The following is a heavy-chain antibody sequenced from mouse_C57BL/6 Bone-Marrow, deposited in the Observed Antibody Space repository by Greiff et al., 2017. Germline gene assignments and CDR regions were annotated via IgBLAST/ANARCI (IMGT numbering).Heavy chain of an antibody. J-gene: IGHJ2*01. CDR3: ARGRGTMVTTDYFDY. D-gene: IGHD2-2*01. V-gene: IGHV3-6*01. Sequence: EVQLQESGPGLVKPSQSLSLTCSVTGYSITSGYYWNWIRQFPGNKLEWMGYISYDGSNNYNPSLKNRISITRDTSKNQFFLKLNSVTTEDTATYYCARGRGTMVTTDYFDYGGQGTTLTVSS. CDR2: ISYDGSN. CDR1: GYSITSGYY.